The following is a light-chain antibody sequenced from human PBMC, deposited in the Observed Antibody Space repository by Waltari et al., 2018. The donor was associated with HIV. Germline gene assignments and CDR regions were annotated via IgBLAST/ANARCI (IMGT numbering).Light chain of an antibody. V-gene: IGKV2-30*01. CDR3: MQGTHWPPWT. CDR2: KVS. CDR1: RSLVSSDGNTF. Sequence: DVVMTQYPLSLAVTLGQPASMSCRSSRSLVSSDGNTFLSWFQQRPGQSPRRLIYKVSDRDSGVPDRFSGSGSGTDFTLRISRVEAEDVGIYYCMQGTHWPPWTFGQGTKVEI. J-gene: IGKJ1*01.